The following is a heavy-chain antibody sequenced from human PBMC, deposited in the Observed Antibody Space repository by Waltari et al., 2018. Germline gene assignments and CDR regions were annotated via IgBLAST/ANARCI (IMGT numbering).Heavy chain of an antibody. CDR3: AKLRNYGTTWAGAFDC. J-gene: IGHJ4*02. V-gene: IGHV3-23*01. Sequence: EEQLLQSGGGLVQPGGSLRLSCAASGFTLPPYAITWVRQAPGKGLEWFSAFKGRDGGAYYADSVKGRFTISSDNSRNTLYLQMNSLRAEDTAVYYCAKLRNYGTTWAGAFDCWGQGTLVTVSS. CDR2: FKGRDGGA. D-gene: IGHD3-10*01. CDR1: GFTLPPYA.